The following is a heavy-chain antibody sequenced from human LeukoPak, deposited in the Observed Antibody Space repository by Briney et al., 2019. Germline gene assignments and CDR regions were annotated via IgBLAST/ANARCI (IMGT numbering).Heavy chain of an antibody. CDR3: ARDLPNPYTTILGVVPADY. V-gene: IGHV4-38-2*02. D-gene: IGHD3-3*01. J-gene: IGHJ4*02. Sequence: SETLSLTCTVSGYSISSWYYWGWIRQPPGNGLEWIGSNYHRGNTYYNPSLKSRVAISVDTSTNHFSLKLSSVTAADTAVYYCARDLPNPYTTILGVVPADYWGQGTLVTVSS. CDR1: GYSISSWYY. CDR2: NYHRGNT.